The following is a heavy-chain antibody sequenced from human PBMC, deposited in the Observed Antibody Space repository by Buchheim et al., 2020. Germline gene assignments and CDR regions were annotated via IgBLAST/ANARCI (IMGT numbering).Heavy chain of an antibody. V-gene: IGHV4-39*01. CDR1: GGSISSSSYY. CDR2: IYYSGST. Sequence: QLQLQESGPGLVKPSETLSLTCTVSGGSISSSSYYWGWIRQPPGKGLEWIGSIYYSGSTYYNPSLKSRVTISVDTSKNQFSLKLSSVTAADTAVYYCARREGGYYDSSGYYYGRPFDYWGQGTL. CDR3: ARREGGYYDSSGYYYGRPFDY. J-gene: IGHJ4*02. D-gene: IGHD3-22*01.